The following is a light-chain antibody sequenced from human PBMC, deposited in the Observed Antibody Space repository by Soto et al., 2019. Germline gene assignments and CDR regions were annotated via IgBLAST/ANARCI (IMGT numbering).Light chain of an antibody. Sequence: EIVLTQSPGTLSLSPGERATLSCRASQSVRTSLAWYQQKPGQAPRLLXYAASNRATGIPARFSGSWSGTDFTLTISSLEPADSSVYYWQQRSDWPPSLTFGGGTNVYIK. CDR3: QQRSDWPPSLT. V-gene: IGKV3-11*01. CDR2: AAS. J-gene: IGKJ4*01. CDR1: QSVRTS.